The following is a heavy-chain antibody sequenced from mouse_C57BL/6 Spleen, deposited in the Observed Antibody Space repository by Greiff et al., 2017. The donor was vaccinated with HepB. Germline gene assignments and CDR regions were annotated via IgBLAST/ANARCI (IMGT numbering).Heavy chain of an antibody. CDR2: ISDGGSYT. D-gene: IGHD2-5*01. Sequence: EVKVVESGGGLVKPGGSLKLSCAASGFTFSSYAMSWVRQTPEKRLEWVATISDGGSYTYYPDNVKGRFTISRDNAKNNLYLQMSHLKSEDTAMYYCARETIVTTAGTRWYFDVWGTGTTVTVSS. V-gene: IGHV5-4*01. CDR1: GFTFSSYA. CDR3: ARETIVTTAGTRWYFDV. J-gene: IGHJ1*03.